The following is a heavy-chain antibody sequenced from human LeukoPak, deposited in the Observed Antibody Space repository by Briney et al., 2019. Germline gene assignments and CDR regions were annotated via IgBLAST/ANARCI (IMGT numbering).Heavy chain of an antibody. D-gene: IGHD6-19*01. CDR1: GGSLSGYY. Sequence: SETLSLTCAVSGGSLSGYYWTWLRQPPGKGLEWIGTIYYSGRTYYNPSLKSRVTISVDTSKNQFSLKLSSVTAADTAVYCCAGGGSGWLTSVVVDYWGQGTLVTVSS. CDR2: IYYSGRT. V-gene: IGHV4-59*05. CDR3: AGGGSGWLTSVVVDY. J-gene: IGHJ4*02.